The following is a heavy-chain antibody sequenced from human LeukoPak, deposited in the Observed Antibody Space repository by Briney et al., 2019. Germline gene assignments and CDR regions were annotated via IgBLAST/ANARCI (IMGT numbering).Heavy chain of an antibody. V-gene: IGHV3-74*01. CDR3: ARDAGWGRLDS. CDR2: LASDETNK. CDR1: GLTISDSW. Sequence: GGSLRLSCAASGLTISDSWIHWVRQAPGKGLMWVSRLASDETNKIYADSVKGRFTISRDNAKNTLYLQMNSLRVEDTGIYYCARDAGWGRLDSWGQGALVTVSS. D-gene: IGHD3-16*01. J-gene: IGHJ4*02.